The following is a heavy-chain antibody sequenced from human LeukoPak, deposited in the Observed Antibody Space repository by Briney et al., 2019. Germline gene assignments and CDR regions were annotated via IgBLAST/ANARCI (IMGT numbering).Heavy chain of an antibody. J-gene: IGHJ4*02. CDR3: AREMWDSYGYVDY. V-gene: IGHV3-53*01. CDR1: GLTVSSSY. D-gene: IGHD5-18*01. Sequence: GGSLRLSCAASGLTVSSSYMSWVRQAPGKGLEWVSIIYNDGSTYYADSMKGRFTISRDNSKNTLYLQVNSLRAEDTAMYYCAREMWDSYGYVDYWGQGTLVTVSS. CDR2: IYNDGST.